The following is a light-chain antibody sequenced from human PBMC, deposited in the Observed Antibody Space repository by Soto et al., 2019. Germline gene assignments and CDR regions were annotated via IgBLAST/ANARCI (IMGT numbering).Light chain of an antibody. CDR2: GTS. V-gene: IGLV1-40*01. CDR1: SSNIGAGFD. J-gene: IGLJ1*01. Sequence: QTVVTQPPSVSGAPGQRLTISCTGSSSNIGAGFDVHWYQHPPGTAPKLLIYGTSNRPSGVPDRFSGSKSGTSASLAITGLQAEDEADYYCQSFDASLSAYVFGPGTKLTVL. CDR3: QSFDASLSAYV.